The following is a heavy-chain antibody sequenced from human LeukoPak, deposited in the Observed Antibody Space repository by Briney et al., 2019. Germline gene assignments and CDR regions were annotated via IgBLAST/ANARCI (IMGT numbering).Heavy chain of an antibody. CDR2: IYTTAKT. V-gene: IGHV3-53*01. D-gene: IGHD1-1*01. CDR3: AKVSPTGRAFDC. Sequence: GGSLRLSCAASGFTVSINNMSWVRQAPGGGLEWVSVIYTTAKTFYADSVKGRFSISRDNSKNTVYLQMNSLRAEDTAVYYCAKVSPTGRAFDCWGQGTLVTVSS. J-gene: IGHJ4*02. CDR1: GFTVSINN.